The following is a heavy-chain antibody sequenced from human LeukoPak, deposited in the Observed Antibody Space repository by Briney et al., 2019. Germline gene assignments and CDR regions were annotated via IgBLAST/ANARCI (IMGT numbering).Heavy chain of an antibody. J-gene: IGHJ4*02. CDR1: GFTFTNYY. D-gene: IGHD2/OR15-2a*01. CDR2: ITPGSVST. V-gene: IGHV1-46*01. CDR3: ARGHREYDY. Sequence: GASVKVSCKASGFTFTNYYVHWVRQAPGQGLEWIGRITPGSVSTNYAQKFQGRVTMTRDASTSTVYMELSSLRSHDTAVYYCARGHREYDYWGQGTLVTVSS.